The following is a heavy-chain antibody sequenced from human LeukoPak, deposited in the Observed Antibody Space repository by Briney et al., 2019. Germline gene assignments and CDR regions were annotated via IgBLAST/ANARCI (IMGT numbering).Heavy chain of an antibody. Sequence: PGGSLRLSCAASGLTFSSYGMSWVRQAPGKGLGWGAAISGRGGSTDYADSVKGRLTISRDNSKNTMYLQMDSRRAEDPAVYYCAKDVALRPGIAAAGTPPFDYWGQGTLVTVSS. CDR2: ISGRGGST. J-gene: IGHJ4*02. CDR1: GLTFSSYG. CDR3: AKDVALRPGIAAAGTPPFDY. V-gene: IGHV3-23*01. D-gene: IGHD6-13*01.